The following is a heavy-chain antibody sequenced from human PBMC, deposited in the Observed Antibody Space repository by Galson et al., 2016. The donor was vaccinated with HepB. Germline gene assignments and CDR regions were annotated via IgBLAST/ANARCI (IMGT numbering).Heavy chain of an antibody. Sequence: SLRLSCAASGFTFGNYWMHWVRQAPGKGPVWVSRISPDGSSTSYADSVKGRFTTSRDNAKNTLYLQMSSLRAEDTAVYYCARYFQYGSVSNGYWGQGTLVTVSS. CDR1: GFTFGNYW. J-gene: IGHJ4*02. CDR3: ARYFQYGSVSNGY. D-gene: IGHD3-10*01. V-gene: IGHV3-74*01. CDR2: ISPDGSST.